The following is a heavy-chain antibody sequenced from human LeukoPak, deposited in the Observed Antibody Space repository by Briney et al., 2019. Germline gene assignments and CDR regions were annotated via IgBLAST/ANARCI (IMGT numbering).Heavy chain of an antibody. J-gene: IGHJ4*02. CDR1: GDSVSSNSAA. CDR3: ARTRDLGPDY. V-gene: IGHV6-1*01. D-gene: IGHD1-26*01. CDR2: TYYRSKWYY. Sequence: SQTLSLTCVISGDSVSSNSAAWNWIRQSPSRGLEWLGRTYYRSKWYYHYAVSMKSRITVNPDTSKNQFSLQLNSVTPEDTAVYYCARTRDLGPDYWGQGALVTVSS.